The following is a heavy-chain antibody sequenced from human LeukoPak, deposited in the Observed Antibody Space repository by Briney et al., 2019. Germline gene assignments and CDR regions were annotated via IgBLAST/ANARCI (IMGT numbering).Heavy chain of an antibody. D-gene: IGHD6-13*01. CDR2: IIPILNNR. J-gene: IGHJ4*02. Sequence: SVKVSCKASGGTFRNEVFNWVRQAPGQGLEWMGRIIPILNNRNYAQKFQGRLTITADKSTSTAYMELSSLRSEDTAVYYCATDRVAAAGPDPYFDYWGQGTLVTVSS. CDR3: ATDRVAAAGPDPYFDY. CDR1: GGTFRNEV. V-gene: IGHV1-69*04.